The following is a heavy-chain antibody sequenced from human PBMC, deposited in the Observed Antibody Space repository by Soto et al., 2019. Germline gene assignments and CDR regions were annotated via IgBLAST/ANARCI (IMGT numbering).Heavy chain of an antibody. J-gene: IGHJ4*02. CDR2: IKGDGSGT. D-gene: IGHD2-21*02. CDR3: AREDTVATLRL. CDR1: GFTFSSYW. Sequence: EVQLVESGGGLVQPGGSLRLSCAASGFTFSSYWMSLVRQAPGQGLEWVANIKGDGSGTYYVDSMRGRFTISRDNAKNSLYLQMNTLRAEDTAVYFCAREDTVATLRLWGQGTLVTVSS. V-gene: IGHV3-7*03.